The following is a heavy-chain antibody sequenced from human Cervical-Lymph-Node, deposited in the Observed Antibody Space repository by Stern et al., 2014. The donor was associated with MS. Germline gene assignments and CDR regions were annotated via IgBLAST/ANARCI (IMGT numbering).Heavy chain of an antibody. J-gene: IGHJ4*02. V-gene: IGHV3-30*18. CDR3: AKDASTSYFRFFFDD. D-gene: IGHD2/OR15-2a*01. CDR2: ISYEGSIK. CDR1: GFMLSSFA. Sequence: VQLVESGGGVVQPGRSLRLSCGASGFMLSSFAMHWVRLVPGKGLEWVAAISYEGSIKYDGDSVKGLFTISRDNSKNTMYLQMNSLRPEDTALYYCAKDASTSYFRFFFDDWGQGTLVTVSS.